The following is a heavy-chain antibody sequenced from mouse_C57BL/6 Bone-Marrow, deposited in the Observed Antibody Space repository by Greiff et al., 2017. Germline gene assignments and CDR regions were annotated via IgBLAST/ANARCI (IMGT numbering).Heavy chain of an antibody. CDR2: IYPGSGST. CDR1: GYTFTSYW. Sequence: VQLQQSGAELVKPGASVKMSCKASGYTFTSYWITWVKQRPGQGLEWIGDIYPGSGSTNYNEKFKSRATLTVDTSSSTAYMQLGSLTSEDSAVYYCARQYYGSSSFFDYWRQGTTLTV. V-gene: IGHV1-55*01. J-gene: IGHJ2*01. D-gene: IGHD1-1*01. CDR3: ARQYYGSSSFFDY.